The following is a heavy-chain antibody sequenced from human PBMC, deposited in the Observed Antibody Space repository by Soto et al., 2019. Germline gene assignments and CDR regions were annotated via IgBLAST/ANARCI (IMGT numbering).Heavy chain of an antibody. D-gene: IGHD1-26*01. Sequence: SETLSLTCDVYGGSFSGYMWTWIRQTPGKGLQWVGQINHSGSANYNPSLKSRVTMSVHTSNSQFSLELNSVTAADTAVYYCARGLISGSHYSGGWYVFDSWRQGTHVTVSS. CDR1: GGSFSGYM. CDR2: INHSGSA. CDR3: ARGLISGSHYSGGWYVFDS. V-gene: IGHV4-34*01. J-gene: IGHJ4*02.